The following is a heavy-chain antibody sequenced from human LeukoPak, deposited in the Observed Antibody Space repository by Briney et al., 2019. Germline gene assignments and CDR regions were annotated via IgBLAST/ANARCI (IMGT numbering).Heavy chain of an antibody. CDR2: IHRSGSP. V-gene: IGHV4-4*02. CDR3: AREILGGFNPGAY. J-gene: IGHJ4*02. D-gene: IGHD1-14*01. CDR1: LDSTTSNF. Sequence: PSETLSLTCTVSLDSTTSNFWSWVRQSPRKGLEWIGEIHRSGSPNYNPSLQSRVTISIDRPRNQIALELSSVTAADTAVYYCAREILGGFNPGAYWGQGTLVTVSS.